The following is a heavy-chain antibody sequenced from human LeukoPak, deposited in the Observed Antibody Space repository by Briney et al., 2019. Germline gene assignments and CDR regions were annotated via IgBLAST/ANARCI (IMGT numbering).Heavy chain of an antibody. D-gene: IGHD6-13*01. Sequence: PSETLSLTCTVSGGSISSSSYYWGWIRQPPGKGLEWIGSIYYSGSTYYNPFLKSRVTISVDTSKNQFSLKLSSVTAADTAVYYCARHRIAAAGDAFDIWGQGTMVTVSS. V-gene: IGHV4-39*01. CDR2: IYYSGST. CDR3: ARHRIAAAGDAFDI. J-gene: IGHJ3*02. CDR1: GGSISSSSYY.